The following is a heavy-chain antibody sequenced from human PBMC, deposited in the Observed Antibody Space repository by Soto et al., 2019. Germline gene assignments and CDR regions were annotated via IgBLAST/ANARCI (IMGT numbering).Heavy chain of an antibody. CDR3: AKDYFNGGSQIGHAFDI. V-gene: IGHV3-23*01. CDR2: ISGSGGST. Sequence: GGSLRLSCAASGFTFSSYAMSWVRQAPGKGLEWVSAISGSGGSTYYADSVKGRFTISRDNSKTTLYLQMNSVSAKDTAVYDCAKDYFNGGSQIGHAFDICVQGTLVTV. J-gene: IGHJ3*02. CDR1: GFTFSSYA. D-gene: IGHD1-26*01.